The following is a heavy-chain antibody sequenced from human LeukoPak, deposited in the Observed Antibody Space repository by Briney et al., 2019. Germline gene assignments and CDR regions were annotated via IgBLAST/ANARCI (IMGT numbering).Heavy chain of an antibody. V-gene: IGHV1-24*01. CDR1: GYTLTELS. D-gene: IGHD2-2*01. Sequence: GSVKVSCKVSGYTLTELSMHWVRQAPGKGLEWMGGFDPEDGETIYAQKFQGRVTMTEDTSTDTAYMELSSLRSEDTAVYYCATIGLGGPIVVVPAAGSWFDPWGQGTLVTVSS. J-gene: IGHJ5*02. CDR3: ATIGLGGPIVVVPAAGSWFDP. CDR2: FDPEDGET.